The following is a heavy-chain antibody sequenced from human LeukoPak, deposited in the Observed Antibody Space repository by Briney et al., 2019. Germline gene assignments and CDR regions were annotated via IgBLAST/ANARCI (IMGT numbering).Heavy chain of an antibody. CDR2: ISWNGGSI. Sequence: PGGSLRLSCEASGFTFDDYAMHWVRQAPGKGLEWVSGISWNGGSIAYADSVMGRFTISRDNAKKSLHLEVNSLRLEDTALYYCARYPSWELRGGFDYWGQGTLVTVSS. V-gene: IGHV3-9*01. D-gene: IGHD1-26*01. CDR1: GFTFDDYA. J-gene: IGHJ4*02. CDR3: ARYPSWELRGGFDY.